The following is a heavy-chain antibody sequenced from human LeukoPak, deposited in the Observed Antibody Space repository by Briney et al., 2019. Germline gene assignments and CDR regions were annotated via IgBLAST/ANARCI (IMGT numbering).Heavy chain of an antibody. CDR1: GFTFSSYG. CDR3: AKTNHAFDI. J-gene: IGHJ3*02. V-gene: IGHV3-30*02. Sequence: PGGSLRLSCAASGFTFSSYGMHWVRQAPGKGLEWVAFIRYDGSNKYYAESVKGRFTISRDNSKNTLRLQMNSLRPGDTAVYYCAKTNHAFDIWGQGTMVTVSS. CDR2: IRYDGSNK.